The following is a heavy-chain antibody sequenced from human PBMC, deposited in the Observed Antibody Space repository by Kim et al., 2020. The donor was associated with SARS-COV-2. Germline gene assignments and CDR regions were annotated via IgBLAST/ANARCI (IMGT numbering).Heavy chain of an antibody. CDR2: DGTKP. CDR3: TTAFEY. Sequence: DGTKPYYANSWRCRFTISGDNSQNMVYLQMTSLEAEDTAIYYCTTAFEYWGQGTLVTVSS. J-gene: IGHJ4*02. V-gene: IGHV3-30*07.